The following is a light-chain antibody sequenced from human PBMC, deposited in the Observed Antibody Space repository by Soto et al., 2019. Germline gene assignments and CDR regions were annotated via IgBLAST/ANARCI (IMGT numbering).Light chain of an antibody. CDR3: QQYGSSPGT. V-gene: IGKV3-20*01. CDR2: DAS. Sequence: EIVLTQSPGTLSLSPGERATLSCRASQSVSSSYLAWYQQKPGHVPRLLIYDASSRATGIPDRFSGSGSGTDFTLTISRLEPEDFAVYYCQQYGSSPGTFGQGTKLQIK. CDR1: QSVSSSY. J-gene: IGKJ2*02.